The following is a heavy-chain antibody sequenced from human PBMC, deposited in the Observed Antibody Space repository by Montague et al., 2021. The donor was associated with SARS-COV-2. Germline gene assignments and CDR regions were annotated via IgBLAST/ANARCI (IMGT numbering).Heavy chain of an antibody. CDR3: ARGWAFDP. V-gene: IGHV4-59*08. CDR2: VYYNGGT. J-gene: IGHJ3*01. Sequence: SETLSLTCTVSGESTASHYWNWIRQCPGKRTEWIGYVYYNGGTRSSPSLQSRVTITIDTSKNQFSLWLNSVTAADTAVCFCARGWAFDPWGQGRLVTVSS. CDR1: GESTASHY. D-gene: IGHD6-19*01.